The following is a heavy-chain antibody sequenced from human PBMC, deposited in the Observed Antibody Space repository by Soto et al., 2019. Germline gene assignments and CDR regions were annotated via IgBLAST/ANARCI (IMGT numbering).Heavy chain of an antibody. CDR2: ISSSSSYT. Sequence: GGSLRLSCAASGFTFSDYYMSWIRQAPGKGLEWVSYISSSSSYTNYADSVKGRFTISRDNAKNSLYLQMNSLRAEDTAVYYRARVSLWFGSHGDFDYWGQGTLVTVSS. CDR3: ARVSLWFGSHGDFDY. J-gene: IGHJ4*02. D-gene: IGHD3-10*01. V-gene: IGHV3-11*05. CDR1: GFTFSDYY.